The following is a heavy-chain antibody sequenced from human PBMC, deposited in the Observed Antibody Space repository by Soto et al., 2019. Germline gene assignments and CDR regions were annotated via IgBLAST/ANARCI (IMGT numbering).Heavy chain of an antibody. V-gene: IGHV4-38-2*01. CDR1: GYSITSGYC. J-gene: IGHJ4*02. Sequence: TLSLTCALSGYSITSGYCWGWTRQPPGKGLEWIGSIYDSGSTYYNPSLKSRVTISVDTSKNQFSLKLSSVTAADTAVYYCSRVDLTVAGNFDDWGQGTLVTVSS. D-gene: IGHD6-19*01. CDR2: IYDSGST. CDR3: SRVDLTVAGNFDD.